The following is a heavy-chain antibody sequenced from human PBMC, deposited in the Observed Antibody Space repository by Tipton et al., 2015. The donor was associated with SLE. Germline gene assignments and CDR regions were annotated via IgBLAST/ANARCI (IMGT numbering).Heavy chain of an antibody. V-gene: IGHV5-51*03. Sequence: QSGPEVKKPGESLKISCKGSGYSFTSYWIGWVRQMPGKGLEWMGIIYPGDSDTRYSPSFQGQVTISADKSISTAYLQWSSLKASDTAMYYCARPRIVGDSGSAFDIWGQGTMVTVSS. J-gene: IGHJ3*02. CDR3: ARPRIVGDSGSAFDI. D-gene: IGHD1-26*01. CDR1: GYSFTSYW. CDR2: IYPGDSDT.